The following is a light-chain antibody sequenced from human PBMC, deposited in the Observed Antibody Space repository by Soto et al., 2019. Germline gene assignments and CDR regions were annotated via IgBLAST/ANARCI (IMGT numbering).Light chain of an antibody. J-gene: IGKJ5*01. V-gene: IGKV3-15*01. CDR2: GVS. CDR1: QSFSNN. Sequence: EIVMTHSPASLSVSPGEKATLSCRASQSFSNNLAWYQQKPGQAPRLLIYGVSTRATGVPARFSGSGSGTEFTLTISSLEPEDFAVYYCQQRSNWPVTFGQGTRLENK. CDR3: QQRSNWPVT.